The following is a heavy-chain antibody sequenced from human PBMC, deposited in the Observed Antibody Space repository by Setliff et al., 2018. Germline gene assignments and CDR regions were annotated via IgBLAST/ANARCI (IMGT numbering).Heavy chain of an antibody. D-gene: IGHD6-19*01. CDR1: GGSVNSGYDN. CDR2: INRRGST. Sequence: SETLSLTCTVSGGSVNSGYDNWNWLRQPAGKGLEWIGNINRRGSTNFTPSLKSRVTISLDTSKNHFSLNLTSVTAADTAVYYCASATSGWYSAYYYYMDVWGKGTTVTVSS. CDR3: ASATSGWYSAYYYYMDV. J-gene: IGHJ6*03. V-gene: IGHV4-61*09.